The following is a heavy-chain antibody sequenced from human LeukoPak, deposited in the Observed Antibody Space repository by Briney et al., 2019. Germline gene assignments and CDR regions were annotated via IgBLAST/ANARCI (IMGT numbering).Heavy chain of an antibody. D-gene: IGHD6-13*01. CDR2: IKSKTDGGTT. V-gene: IGHV3-15*01. J-gene: IGHJ4*02. CDR1: GFTFSNAW. Sequence: GGSLRLSCAASGFTFSNAWMSWVRQAPGKGLEWVGRIKSKTDGGTTDYAAPVKGRFTISRDDSKNTLYLQMNSLKTEDTAVYYCTTDATGIAAAGLFDYWGQGTLVTVSS. CDR3: TTDATGIAAAGLFDY.